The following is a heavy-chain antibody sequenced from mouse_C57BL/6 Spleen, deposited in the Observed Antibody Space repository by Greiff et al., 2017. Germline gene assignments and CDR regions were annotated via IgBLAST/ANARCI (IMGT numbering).Heavy chain of an antibody. CDR1: GYTFTNYW. Sequence: VHLVESGAELVRPGTSVKMSCKASGYTFTNYWIGWAKQRPGHGLEWIGDIYPGGGYTNYNEKFKGKATLTADKSSSTAYMQFSSLTSEDSAIYYCARRGYGNHWYFDVWGTGTTVTVSS. CDR3: ARRGYGNHWYFDV. D-gene: IGHD2-1*01. J-gene: IGHJ1*03. CDR2: IYPGGGYT. V-gene: IGHV1-63*01.